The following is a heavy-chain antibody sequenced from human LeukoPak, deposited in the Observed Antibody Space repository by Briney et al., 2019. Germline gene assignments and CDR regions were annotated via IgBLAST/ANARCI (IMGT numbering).Heavy chain of an antibody. CDR2: IYSSGRT. CDR3: ARERQGWWLDS. D-gene: IGHD5-24*01. CDR1: GGSISSYY. J-gene: IGHJ5*01. V-gene: IGHV4-4*07. Sequence: SETLSLTRTVSGGSISSYYWSWIRQPAGKGLEWIGRIYSSGRTDRTEYNSSLKSRVTLSIDTSKNQFYLKLSSVTAADTALYYCARERQGWWLDSWGQGTLVTVSS.